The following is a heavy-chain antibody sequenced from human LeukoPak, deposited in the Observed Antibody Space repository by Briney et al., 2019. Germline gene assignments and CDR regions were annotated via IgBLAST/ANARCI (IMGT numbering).Heavy chain of an antibody. J-gene: IGHJ4*02. D-gene: IGHD2-2*01. CDR2: IKVDGSER. CDR1: DFSFRSYW. CDR3: ARVLGYCSSTSCRLYYFDY. Sequence: GGSLRLSCAASDFSFRSYWMSWVRQSPGRGLEWVANIKVDGSERYYVDSVKGRFTISRDNAKNLLFLQMNSLRAEDSAVYYCARVLGYCSSTSCRLYYFDYWGQGTLVTVPS. V-gene: IGHV3-7*01.